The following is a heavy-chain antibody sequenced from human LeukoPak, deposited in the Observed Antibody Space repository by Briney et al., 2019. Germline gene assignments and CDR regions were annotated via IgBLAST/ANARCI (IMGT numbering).Heavy chain of an antibody. CDR3: ATVGYYDSSGYRVSYYYYGMDV. Sequence: ASVKVSCKVSGYTLTELSMHWVRQAPGKGLEWMGGFDPEDGGTIYAQKFQGRVTMTEDTSTDTAYMELSSLRSEDTAVYYCATVGYYDSSGYRVSYYYYGMDVWGQGTTVTVSS. J-gene: IGHJ6*02. CDR1: GYTLTELS. CDR2: FDPEDGGT. D-gene: IGHD3-22*01. V-gene: IGHV1-24*01.